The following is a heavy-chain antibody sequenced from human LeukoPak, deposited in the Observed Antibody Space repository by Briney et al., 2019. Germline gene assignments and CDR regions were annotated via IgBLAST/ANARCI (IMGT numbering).Heavy chain of an antibody. CDR1: GFSFSSHS. V-gene: IGHV3-23*01. CDR3: ARSPYYYYYMDV. CDR2: FSGSGGSP. J-gene: IGHJ6*03. Sequence: GGSLRLSCAASGFSFSSHSMSWVRQAPGKGLEWVSGFSGSGGSPYYADSVKGRFTISRDNSKNTLYLQMNSLRAEDTAVYYCARSPYYYYYMDVWGKGTTVTVSS.